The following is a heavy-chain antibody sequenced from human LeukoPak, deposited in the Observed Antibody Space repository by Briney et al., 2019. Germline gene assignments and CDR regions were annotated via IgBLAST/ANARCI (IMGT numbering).Heavy chain of an antibody. CDR3: ARVQRTYYYDSSGYYPFDY. CDR1: GGSFSGYY. D-gene: IGHD3-22*01. J-gene: IGHJ4*02. CDR2: INHSGST. Sequence: PSETLSLTCAVYGGSFSGYYWSWIRQPPGKGLEWIGEINHSGSTNYNPSLKSRVTISVDTSKNQFSLKLSSVTAADTAVYYCARVQRTYYYDSSGYYPFDYWGQGTLVTVSS. V-gene: IGHV4-34*01.